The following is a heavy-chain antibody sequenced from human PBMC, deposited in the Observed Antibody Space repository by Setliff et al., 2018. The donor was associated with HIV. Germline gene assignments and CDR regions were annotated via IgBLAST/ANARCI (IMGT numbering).Heavy chain of an antibody. CDR3: ARADCSGGSCYSPGY. V-gene: IGHV4-59*01. CDR1: GGPISSYY. CDR2: IYDRGGT. D-gene: IGHD2-15*01. Sequence: SETLSLTCTVSGGPISSYYWSWIRQPPEKGLEWIGYIYDRGGTNYNPSLKSRVTISLDTSKNQFSLKLNSVTAADTAVYYCARADCSGGSCYSPGYWGQGTLVTVSS. J-gene: IGHJ4*02.